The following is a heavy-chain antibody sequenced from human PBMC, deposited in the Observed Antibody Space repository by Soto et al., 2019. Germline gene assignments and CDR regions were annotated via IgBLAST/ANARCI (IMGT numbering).Heavy chain of an antibody. CDR2: IYPGDSDT. J-gene: IGHJ4*02. Sequence: GESLKISCKGSGYTFTSYWIGWVRQTPGKGLEWMGLIYPGDSDTRYSPSFQGQVTISADKSDSTAYLQWSSLKASDTALYYCATRANSHAYFHFWGQGTLVTAPQ. D-gene: IGHD1-26*01. CDR1: GYTFTSYW. CDR3: ATRANSHAYFHF. V-gene: IGHV5-51*01.